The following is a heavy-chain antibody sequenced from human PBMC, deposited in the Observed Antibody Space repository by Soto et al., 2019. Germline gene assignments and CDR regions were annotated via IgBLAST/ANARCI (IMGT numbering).Heavy chain of an antibody. D-gene: IGHD5-18*01. Sequence: SETLSLTCAVYGGSFSGYYWTWIRQPPGTGLEWIGEINHSGSTNYNPSLKSRVTISVDTSKNQFSLKLTSVTAADTAVYYCGSQTTIYLWSPFDYWGQGTLVTVSS. V-gene: IGHV4-34*01. J-gene: IGHJ4*02. CDR1: GGSFSGYY. CDR3: GSQTTIYLWSPFDY. CDR2: INHSGST.